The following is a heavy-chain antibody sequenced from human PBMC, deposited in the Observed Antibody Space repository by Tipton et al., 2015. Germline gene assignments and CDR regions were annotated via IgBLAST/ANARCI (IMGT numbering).Heavy chain of an antibody. CDR2: ISGSGGST. CDR3: AKPPSDLYSSSWSLIGGDC. CDR1: GFTFTNYA. J-gene: IGHJ4*02. V-gene: IGHV3-23*01. Sequence: SLRLSCAASGFTFTNYAMNWVRQAPGKGLEWVSAISGSGGSTDYADSVKGRFTISRDNSKNTLYLQMNSLRAEGTAVYYWAKPPSDLYSSSWSLIGGDCWGQGALVTVSS. D-gene: IGHD6-13*01.